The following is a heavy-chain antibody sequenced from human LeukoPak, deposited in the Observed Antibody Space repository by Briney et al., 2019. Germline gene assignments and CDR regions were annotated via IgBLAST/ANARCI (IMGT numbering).Heavy chain of an antibody. V-gene: IGHV3-33*01. CDR2: IWYDGSNK. CDR3: TTEVLLWFGDPFDY. CDR1: GFTFSSYG. D-gene: IGHD3-10*01. Sequence: GGSLRLSCAASGFTFSSYGMHWVRQAPGKGLEWVAVIWYDGSNKYYADSVKGRFTISRDNSKNTLYLQMNSLKTEDTAVYYCTTEVLLWFGDPFDYWGQGTLVTVSS. J-gene: IGHJ4*02.